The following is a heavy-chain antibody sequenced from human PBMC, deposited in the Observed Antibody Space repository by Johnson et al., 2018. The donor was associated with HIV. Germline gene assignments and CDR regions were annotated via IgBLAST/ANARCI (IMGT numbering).Heavy chain of an antibody. J-gene: IGHJ3*02. V-gene: IGHV3-23*04. Sequence: VQLVESGGGLVQPGGSLRLSCAASGFTFSSYAMSWVRQAPGKGLEWVSAISGSGGCTFYPDSVKGRFTISRDNSKSTLYLQMNSLRAEDTAVYHCVRGNDGSYFSDAFDIWGQGEMVTVSS. CDR3: VRGNDGSYFSDAFDI. CDR1: GFTFSSYA. D-gene: IGHD1-26*01. CDR2: ISGSGGCT.